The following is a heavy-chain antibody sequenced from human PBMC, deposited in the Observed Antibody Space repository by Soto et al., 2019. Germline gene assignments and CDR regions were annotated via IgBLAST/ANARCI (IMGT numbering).Heavy chain of an antibody. D-gene: IGHD2-2*01. J-gene: IGHJ6*02. CDR3: GRLRCSSTSCLVGYYYYGMDV. V-gene: IGHV6-1*01. Sequence: SQTLSLTCAISGDSVSSNSAAWNWIRQSPSRGLEWLGRTYYRSKWYNDYAVSVKSRITINPDTSKNQFSLQLNSVTPEDTAVYYCGRLRCSSTSCLVGYYYYGMDVWGQGTTVTVSS. CDR1: GDSVSSNSAA. CDR2: TYYRSKWYN.